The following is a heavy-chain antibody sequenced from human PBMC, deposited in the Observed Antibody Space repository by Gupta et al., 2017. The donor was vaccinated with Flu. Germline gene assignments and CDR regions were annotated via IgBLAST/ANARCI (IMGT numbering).Heavy chain of an antibody. CDR1: GYSFTSYW. Sequence: VQSGAEVKKPGESLKISCKGSGYSFTSYWIGWVRQMPGKGLEWMGIIYPGDSDTRYSPSFQGQVTISADKSISTAYLQWSSLKASDTAMYYCARAARGIAAADYYNWFDPWGQGTLVTVSS. J-gene: IGHJ5*02. CDR2: IYPGDSDT. V-gene: IGHV5-51*03. D-gene: IGHD6-13*01. CDR3: ARAARGIAAADYYNWFDP.